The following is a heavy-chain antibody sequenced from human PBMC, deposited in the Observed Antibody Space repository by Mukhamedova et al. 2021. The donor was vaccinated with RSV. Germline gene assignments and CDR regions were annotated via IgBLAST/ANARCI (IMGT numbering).Heavy chain of an antibody. CDR3: ARDAVFYYDSSGYYQFDY. V-gene: IGHV3-7*01. Sequence: MGQDGSEKYYVDSVKGRFTISRDNAKNSLYLQMNSLRAEDTAVYYCARDAVFYYDSSGYYQFDYCGQGTLVTVSS. CDR2: MGQDGSEK. J-gene: IGHJ4*02. D-gene: IGHD3-22*01.